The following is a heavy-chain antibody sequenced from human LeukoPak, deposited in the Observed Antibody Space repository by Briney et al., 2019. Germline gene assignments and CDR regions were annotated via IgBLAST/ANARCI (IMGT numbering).Heavy chain of an antibody. Sequence: SETLSLTCAVYGGSFSGYYWSWIRQPPGKGLEWIGEINHSGSTNYNPSLKSRVTISVDTSKNQFSLKLSSVTAADTAVYYCAREGGYDSSGYYRAFDIWGQGTMVTVSS. J-gene: IGHJ3*02. CDR2: INHSGST. CDR3: AREGGYDSSGYYRAFDI. D-gene: IGHD3-22*01. V-gene: IGHV4-34*01. CDR1: GGSFSGYY.